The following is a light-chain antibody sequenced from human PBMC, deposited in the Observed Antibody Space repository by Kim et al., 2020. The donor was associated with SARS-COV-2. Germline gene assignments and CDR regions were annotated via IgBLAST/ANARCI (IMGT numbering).Light chain of an antibody. J-gene: IGKJ5*01. CDR2: GAS. CDR3: QQYAYWRA. CDR1: QSISSS. V-gene: IGKV3-15*01. Sequence: EIVMTQSPATLSLSPGERATLSCRASQSISSSLALYQQKPGQAPRVLIYGASAGATGVPARLSGSGSGTEFTLTISTLQSEDFAVFYCQQYAYWRAFGQGTRLEIK.